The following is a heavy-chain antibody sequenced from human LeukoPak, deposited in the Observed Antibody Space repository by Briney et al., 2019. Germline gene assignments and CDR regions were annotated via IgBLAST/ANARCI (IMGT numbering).Heavy chain of an antibody. V-gene: IGHV4-39*01. CDR3: ARHLRHSSSWRLNWFDP. D-gene: IGHD6-13*01. CDR2: IYYSGST. Sequence: SETLSLTCTVSGGSISTGNYYWSWIRQPPGKGLEWIGSIYYSGSTYYNPSLKSRVTISVDTSKNQFSLKLSSVTAADTAVYYCARHLRHSSSWRLNWFDPWGQGTLVTVSS. CDR1: GGSISTGNYY. J-gene: IGHJ5*02.